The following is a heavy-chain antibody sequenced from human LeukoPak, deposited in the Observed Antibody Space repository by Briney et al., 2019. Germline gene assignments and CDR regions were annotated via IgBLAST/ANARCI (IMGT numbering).Heavy chain of an antibody. CDR1: GFSFSNYH. D-gene: IGHD3-16*02. CDR3: ARSSYDHVWGSHRQTFYFDY. Sequence: NTGGSLRLSCAASGFSFSNYHMSWIRQAPGKGLEWVSYISTSDITTHYADSLKGRFTISRNNVRKSLYLQMNSLRAEDTAVYYCARSSYDHVWGSHRQTFYFDYWGQGTLVTVSS. V-gene: IGHV3-11*01. CDR2: ISTSDITT. J-gene: IGHJ4*02.